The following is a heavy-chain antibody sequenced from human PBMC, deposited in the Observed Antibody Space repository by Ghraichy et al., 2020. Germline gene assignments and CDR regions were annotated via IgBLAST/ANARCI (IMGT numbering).Heavy chain of an antibody. CDR1: GFSFSSHS. D-gene: IGHD2-21*01. Sequence: GGSLRLSCAASGFSFSSHSMNWVRQAPGKGLEWVSYISSTTSSTIYYVDSVKGRFTISRDNAKNSLYLQMNSLRDVDAAVYYCVRVGGASYFDYWGQGILVTVSS. CDR2: ISSTTSSTI. CDR3: VRVGGASYFDY. V-gene: IGHV3-48*02. J-gene: IGHJ4*02.